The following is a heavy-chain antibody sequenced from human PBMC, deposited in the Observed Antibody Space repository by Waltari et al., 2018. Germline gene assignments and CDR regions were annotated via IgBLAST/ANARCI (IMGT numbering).Heavy chain of an antibody. CDR3: ARSPRGGSYRQNWFDP. CDR1: GGSISSSSYY. CDR2: IYYSGST. Sequence: QLQLQESGPGLVKPSETLSLTCTVSGGSISSSSYYWGLIRQPPGKGLEWIGRIYYSGSTYYTPSLKIRVTISVDTSKNQFSLKLSSVTAADTAVYYCARSPRGGSYRQNWFDPWGQGTLVTVSS. D-gene: IGHD1-26*01. J-gene: IGHJ5*02. V-gene: IGHV4-39*07.